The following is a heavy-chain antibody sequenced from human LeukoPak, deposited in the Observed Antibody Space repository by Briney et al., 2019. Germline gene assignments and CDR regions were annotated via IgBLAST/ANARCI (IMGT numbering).Heavy chain of an antibody. Sequence: ASVKVSCKASGYSLSTYDINWVRQAPGQGLEWLGWMRPKKSDTGYARKFQGRVTLTWNISTDTAFMELNSLTPKDTAVYFCAGGPPEDTSSGYWGQGTLVTVSS. CDR1: GYSLSTYD. D-gene: IGHD3-22*01. V-gene: IGHV1-8*01. J-gene: IGHJ4*02. CDR2: MRPKKSDT. CDR3: AGGPPEDTSSGY.